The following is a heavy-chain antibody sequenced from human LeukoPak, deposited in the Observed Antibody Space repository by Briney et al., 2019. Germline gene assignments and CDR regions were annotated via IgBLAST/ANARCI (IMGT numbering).Heavy chain of an antibody. J-gene: IGHJ4*02. V-gene: IGHV1-24*01. CDR2: FDPEDGET. D-gene: IGHD4-17*01. CDR1: GYTLTELS. CDR3: ATRFLSYGDYAFDY. Sequence: ASVKVSCKVSGYTLTELSTHWVRQAPGKGLEWMGGFDPEDGETIYAQKFQGRVTMTEDTSTDTAYMELSSLRSEDTAVYYCATRFLSYGDYAFDYWGQGTLVTVSS.